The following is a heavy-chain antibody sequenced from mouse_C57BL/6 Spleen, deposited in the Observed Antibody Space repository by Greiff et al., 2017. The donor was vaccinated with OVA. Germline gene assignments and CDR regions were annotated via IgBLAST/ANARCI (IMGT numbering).Heavy chain of an antibody. CDR3: ARDSSCYRD. D-gene: IGHD3-2*02. V-gene: IGHV1-82*01. J-gene: IGHJ2*01. CDR2: IYPGDGDT. CDR1: GYAFSSSW. Sequence: QVQLQQSGPELVKPGASVKISCTASGYAFSSSWMNWVKQRPGKGLEWIGRIYPGDGDTNYNGKFKGKATLPADKSSSTAYLQLSSLTSEDSAFYVRARDSSCYRDWGKGTTLTVSS.